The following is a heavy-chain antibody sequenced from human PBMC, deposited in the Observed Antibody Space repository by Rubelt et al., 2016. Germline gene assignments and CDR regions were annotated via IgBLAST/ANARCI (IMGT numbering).Heavy chain of an antibody. J-gene: IGHJ4*02. Sequence: QVQLQQWGAGLLKPSETLSLTCAVYGGSFNGYYWSWIRQPPGKGLEWIGEINHSGSTNSNPSLKSRVTISVDTSTNQFSLKLNAVTAADTAMYYCAAAFDYWGQGTLVTVSS. CDR2: INHSGST. CDR3: AAAFDY. CDR1: GGSFNGYY. D-gene: IGHD6-25*01. V-gene: IGHV4-34*01.